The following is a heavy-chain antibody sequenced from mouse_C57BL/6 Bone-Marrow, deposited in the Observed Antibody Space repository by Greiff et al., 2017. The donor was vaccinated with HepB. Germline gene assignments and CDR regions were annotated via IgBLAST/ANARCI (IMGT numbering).Heavy chain of an antibody. J-gene: IGHJ4*01. V-gene: IGHV3-6*01. CDR3: ARDSWDY. CDR1: GYSITSGYS. Sequence: EVQLQQSGPGLVKPSQSLSLTCSVPGYSITSGYSWNWIRQFPGNKLEWMGYISYDGSNNYNPSLKNRISITRDTSKNQFFLKLNSVTTEDTATYYCARDSWDYWGQGTSVTGSS. CDR2: ISYDGSN.